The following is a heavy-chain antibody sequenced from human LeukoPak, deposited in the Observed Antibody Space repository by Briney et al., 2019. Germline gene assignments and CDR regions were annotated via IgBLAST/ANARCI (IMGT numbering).Heavy chain of an antibody. CDR1: GGSISSYY. Sequence: SETLSLTCTVSGGSISSYYWSWIRQPPGKGLEWIGYIYYSGSTNYNPSLKSRVTMSVDTSKNQFSLKLSSVTAADTAVYYCARDVVVPAAIDNWFDPWGQGTLVTVSS. CDR2: IYYSGST. D-gene: IGHD2-2*02. CDR3: ARDVVVPAAIDNWFDP. V-gene: IGHV4-59*12. J-gene: IGHJ5*02.